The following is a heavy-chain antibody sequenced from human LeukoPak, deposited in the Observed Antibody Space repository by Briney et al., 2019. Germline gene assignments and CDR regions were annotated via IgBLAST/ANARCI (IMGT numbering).Heavy chain of an antibody. V-gene: IGHV3-74*01. CDR1: GNYW. CDR3: VSFYETY. D-gene: IGHD2/OR15-2a*01. J-gene: IGHJ4*02. Sequence: GGSLRLSCAASGNYWMHWVRQAPGKGLVWVSHITSDVSCTSYADSVKGRFTISKGNAKNTVYLQMNSLRAEDTAVYYCVSFYETYWGRGTLVTVSS. CDR2: ITSDVSCT.